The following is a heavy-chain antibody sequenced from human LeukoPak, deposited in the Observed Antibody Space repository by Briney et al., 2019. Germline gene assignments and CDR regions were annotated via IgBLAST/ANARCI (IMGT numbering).Heavy chain of an antibody. J-gene: IGHJ2*01. Sequence: ASVKVSCKASGGTFSSYAISWVRQAPGQGLEWMGRINPNSGGTNYAQKLQGRVTMTRDTSISTAYMELSRLRSDDTAVYYCARERRYGPNYWYFDLRGRGTLVTVSS. CDR3: ARERRYGPNYWYFDL. CDR2: INPNSGGT. CDR1: GGTFSSYA. V-gene: IGHV1-2*06. D-gene: IGHD5-18*01.